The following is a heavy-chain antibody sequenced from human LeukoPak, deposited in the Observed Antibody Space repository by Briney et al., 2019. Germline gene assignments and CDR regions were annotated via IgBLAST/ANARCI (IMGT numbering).Heavy chain of an antibody. V-gene: IGHV4-59*01. CDR3: ARVNWDYYYMDV. Sequence: SETLSLTCAVSGGSISSYYWSWIRQPPGKGLEWIGYIFYSGSTNYNPSLKSRVTISVDTSKNQFSLKLSSVTAADTAVYYCARVNWDYYYMDVWGKGTTVTVSS. J-gene: IGHJ6*03. D-gene: IGHD3-16*01. CDR1: GGSISSYY. CDR2: IFYSGST.